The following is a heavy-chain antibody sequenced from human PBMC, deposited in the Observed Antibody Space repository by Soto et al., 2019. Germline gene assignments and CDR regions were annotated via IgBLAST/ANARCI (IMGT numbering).Heavy chain of an antibody. V-gene: IGHV1-8*01. CDR2: MNPNSGNT. J-gene: IGHJ3*02. CDR3: ARGFYYYDSSGYYLVREFDI. CDR1: GYTFTGCY. Sequence: ASVNVSCKSSGYTFTGCYINWVRQATGQGLECMGWMNPNSGNTGYAQKFQGRVTMTRNTSISTAYMELSSLRSEDTAVYYCARGFYYYDSSGYYLVREFDIWGQGTMVTVSS. D-gene: IGHD3-22*01.